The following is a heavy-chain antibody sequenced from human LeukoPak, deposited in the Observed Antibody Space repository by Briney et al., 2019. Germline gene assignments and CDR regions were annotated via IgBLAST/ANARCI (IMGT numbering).Heavy chain of an antibody. Sequence: GGSLRLSCAASGFTFSSYSMNWVRQAPGKGLEGVSSISSSSSYIYYADSVKGRFTISRDNAKNSLYLQMNSLRAEDTAVYYCARVRGGFLECPDYWGQGTLVTVSS. CDR3: ARVRGGFLECPDY. V-gene: IGHV3-21*01. J-gene: IGHJ4*02. CDR2: ISSSSSYI. CDR1: GFTFSSYS. D-gene: IGHD3-3*01.